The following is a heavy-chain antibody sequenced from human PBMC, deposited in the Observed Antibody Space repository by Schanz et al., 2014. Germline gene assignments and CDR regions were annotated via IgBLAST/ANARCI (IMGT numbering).Heavy chain of an antibody. CDR2: ISGSGGST. CDR3: AKIERNED. CDR1: GFNFSDYA. V-gene: IGHV3-23*04. D-gene: IGHD1-1*01. J-gene: IGHJ4*02. Sequence: EVQLVESGGGLVPPGGSLRLSCAASGFNFSDYAMCWVRQAPGKGLEWVSAISGSGGSTYYADSVKGRFTISRDNSKNTLYLQMNSLRAEDTAVYFCAKIERNEDWGQGTLVTVSS.